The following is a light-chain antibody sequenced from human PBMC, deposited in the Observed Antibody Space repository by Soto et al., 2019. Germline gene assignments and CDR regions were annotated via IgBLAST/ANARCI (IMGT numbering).Light chain of an antibody. Sequence: QSVLTQPASVSGSAGQSITISCTGTSSDVGSYNLVSWYQQYSGKAPKLLIYEVNKRPSGVSNRFSGSKSGNTASLTISGLQAEDEADYYCCSYAGIRVFGTGTKVTVL. J-gene: IGLJ1*01. CDR2: EVN. CDR3: CSYAGIRV. V-gene: IGLV2-23*02. CDR1: SSDVGSYNL.